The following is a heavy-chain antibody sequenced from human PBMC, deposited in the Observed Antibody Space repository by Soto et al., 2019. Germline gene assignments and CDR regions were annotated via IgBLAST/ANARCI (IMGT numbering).Heavy chain of an antibody. V-gene: IGHV4-59*08. Sequence: PSETLSLTCTVSSGSISSYYWSWIRQPPGKGLEWIGYIYYSGSTNYNPSLKSRVTISVDTSKNQFSLKLSSVTAADTAVYYCARRSGPAAINWFDPWGQGTLVTVSS. J-gene: IGHJ5*02. CDR3: ARRSGPAAINWFDP. CDR1: SGSISSYY. D-gene: IGHD2-2*02. CDR2: IYYSGST.